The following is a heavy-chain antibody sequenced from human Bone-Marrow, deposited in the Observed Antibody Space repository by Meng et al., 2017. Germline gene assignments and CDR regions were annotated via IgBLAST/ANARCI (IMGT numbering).Heavy chain of an antibody. CDR1: GYTLSGYY. CDR3: ARGPGRCAAVPGSMVDL. J-gene: IGHJ5*02. V-gene: IGHV1-2*02. Sequence: ASVKVSCKASGYTLSGYYVHWVRQAPGQGLEWMGWINPNSGGTKFAQKFQGRATLTRDTSINTAYMDLRSLTSDDTALYYCARGPGRCAAVPGSMVDLWGQGTLGSVS. D-gene: IGHD6-19*01. CDR2: INPNSGGT.